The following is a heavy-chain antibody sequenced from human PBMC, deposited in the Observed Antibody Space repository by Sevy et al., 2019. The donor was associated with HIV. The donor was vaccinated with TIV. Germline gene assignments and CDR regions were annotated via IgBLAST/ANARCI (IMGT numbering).Heavy chain of an antibody. J-gene: IGHJ3*02. D-gene: IGHD2-2*01. V-gene: IGHV1-2*02. CDR3: ARASIVVVPTATDAFDI. CDR2: INPNSGGT. Sequence: ASVKVSCKASGYTFTGYYMHWVRQAPGQGLEWMGWINPNSGGTNYAQKFQGRVTMTRDTSISTAYMELSRLRSDDTAVYYSARASIVVVPTATDAFDIWGQGTMVTVSS. CDR1: GYTFTGYY.